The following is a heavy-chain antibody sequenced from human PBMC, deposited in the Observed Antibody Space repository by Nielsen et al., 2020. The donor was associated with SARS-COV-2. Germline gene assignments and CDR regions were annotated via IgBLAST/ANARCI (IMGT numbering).Heavy chain of an antibody. CDR2: IYTSGST. V-gene: IGHV4-4*07. CDR3: ARVVVAGSGFDP. CDR1: GGSISSYY. D-gene: IGHD2-2*01. Sequence: GSLRLSCTVSGGSISSYYWSWIRQPAGKGLEWIGRIYTSGSTNYNPSLKSRVTMLVDTSKNQFSLKLSSVTAADTAVYYCARVVVAGSGFDPWGQGTLVTVSS. J-gene: IGHJ5*02.